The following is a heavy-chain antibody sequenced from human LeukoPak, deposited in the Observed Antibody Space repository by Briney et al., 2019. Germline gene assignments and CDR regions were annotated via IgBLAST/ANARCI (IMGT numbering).Heavy chain of an antibody. J-gene: IGHJ4*02. Sequence: PSETLSLTCTVSGGSISSNTYYWGWIRQPPGKGLEWIGSIYYSGSTYYNPSLKSRVTISVDTSKNQFSLKLNSVTAADTAVYYCARESRRSYCNEYWGQGALVTVSS. CDR2: IYYSGST. D-gene: IGHD3-10*01. V-gene: IGHV4-39*07. CDR3: ARESRRSYCNEY. CDR1: GGSISSNTYY.